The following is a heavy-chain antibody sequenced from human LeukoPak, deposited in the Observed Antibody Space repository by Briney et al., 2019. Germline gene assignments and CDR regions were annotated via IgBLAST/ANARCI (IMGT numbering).Heavy chain of an antibody. CDR2: IGTAGDT. Sequence: GGSLRLSCAASGFTLSSYDMHWVRQATGKGLEWVSAIGTAGDTYYPGSVKGRFTISRENAKNSLYLQMNSLRAGDTAVYYCARGQYCSSTSCYTATASYYYGMDVWGQGTTVTVSS. CDR1: GFTLSSYD. CDR3: ARGQYCSSTSCYTATASYYYGMDV. D-gene: IGHD2-2*02. J-gene: IGHJ6*02. V-gene: IGHV3-13*01.